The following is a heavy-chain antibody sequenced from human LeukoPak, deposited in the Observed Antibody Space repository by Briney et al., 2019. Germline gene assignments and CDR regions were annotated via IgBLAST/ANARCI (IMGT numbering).Heavy chain of an antibody. CDR3: ARLSPSTGY. J-gene: IGHJ4*02. V-gene: IGHV4-34*01. CDR2: INHSGST. CDR1: GGSFSGYY. D-gene: IGHD2-2*01. Sequence: SETLCLTCAVYGGSFSGYYWSWIRQPPGKGLEWIGEINHSGSTNYNPSLKSRVTISVDTSKNQFSLKLSSVTAADTAVYYCARLSPSTGYWGQGTLVTVSS.